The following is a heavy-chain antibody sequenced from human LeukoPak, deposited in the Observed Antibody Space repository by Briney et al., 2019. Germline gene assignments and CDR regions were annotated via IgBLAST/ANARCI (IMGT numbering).Heavy chain of an antibody. CDR1: GFTFSSYG. D-gene: IGHD3-10*01. V-gene: IGHV3-30*03. CDR2: ISYDGSNK. Sequence: GGSLRLSCAASGFTFSSYGMHWVRQTPGKGLEWVAVISYDGSNKYYADSVKGRFTISRDNSKNTLYLQMNSLRAEDTAVYYCARELRFGDAFDIWGQGTMVTVSS. CDR3: ARELRFGDAFDI. J-gene: IGHJ3*02.